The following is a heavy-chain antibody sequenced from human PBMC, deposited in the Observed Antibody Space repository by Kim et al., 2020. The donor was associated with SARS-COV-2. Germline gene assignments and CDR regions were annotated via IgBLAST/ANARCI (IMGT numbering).Heavy chain of an antibody. J-gene: IGHJ5*02. V-gene: IGHV3-64D*06. Sequence: ADSMKGRFTISRDNSKNTLHLQMSSLRAEDTAVYYCVKGGYSSAWMGTDPWGQGALVTVSS. D-gene: IGHD6-19*01. CDR3: VKGGYSSAWMGTDP.